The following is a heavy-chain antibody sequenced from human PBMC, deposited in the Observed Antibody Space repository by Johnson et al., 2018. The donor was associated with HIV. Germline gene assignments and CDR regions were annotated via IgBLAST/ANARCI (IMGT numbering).Heavy chain of an antibody. CDR1: GFTFSDYY. CDR2: IKQDGSEK. J-gene: IGHJ3*02. CDR3: AKTEDAFDI. V-gene: IGHV3-7*01. Sequence: VQLVESGGGLVRPGGSLRLSCTASGFTFSDYYMSWIRQAPGKGLEWVANIKQDGSEKYYVDSVKGRFTISRDNAKNSLYLQMNSLRAEDTAVYYCAKTEDAFDIWGQGTMVTVSS.